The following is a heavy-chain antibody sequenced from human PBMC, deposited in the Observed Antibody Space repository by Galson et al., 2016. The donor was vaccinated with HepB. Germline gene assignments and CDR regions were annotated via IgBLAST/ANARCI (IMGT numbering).Heavy chain of an antibody. Sequence: QSGAEVKKSGESLKISCEGSGYSFTSYWIGWVRQMPGKGLEWMGTIYPGDSDTRYSPSAQGQVTISADKSTSTAYLQWNSLKAADTAMYYCARLGSGYYTGEHYWGQGTLVTV. V-gene: IGHV5-51*01. J-gene: IGHJ4*02. CDR3: ARLGSGYYTGEHY. CDR1: GYSFTSYW. D-gene: IGHD3-3*01. CDR2: IYPGDSDT.